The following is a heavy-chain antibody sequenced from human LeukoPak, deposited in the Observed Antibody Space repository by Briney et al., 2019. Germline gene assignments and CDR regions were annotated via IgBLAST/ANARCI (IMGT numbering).Heavy chain of an antibody. CDR2: IIPIFGTA. Sequence: ASVKVSCKASGGTFSSYAISWVRQAPGQGLEWMGGIIPIFGTANYAQKFHGRVTITADESTSTAYMELSSLRSEDTAVYYCARALAAIYYYYGMDVWGKGTTVTVSS. V-gene: IGHV1-69*13. J-gene: IGHJ6*04. CDR1: GGTFSSYA. D-gene: IGHD5-18*01. CDR3: ARALAAIYYYYGMDV.